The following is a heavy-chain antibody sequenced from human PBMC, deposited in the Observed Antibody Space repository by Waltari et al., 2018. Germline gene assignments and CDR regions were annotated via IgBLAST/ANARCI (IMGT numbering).Heavy chain of an antibody. CDR1: GYVFVNSG. D-gene: IGHD1-26*01. CDR3: ARVKRVSGSFYGWFDP. Sequence: QVQLVQSGAEVKKPGASMKVSCQASGYVFVNSGISWVRQAPGEGLEWMGWISAYTGDTKYAQKFQGRVTLTTETSTSTAYMEVRSLTSDDSAMYYCARVKRVSGSFYGWFDPWGQGTLVTVSS. CDR2: ISAYTGDT. V-gene: IGHV1-18*01. J-gene: IGHJ5*02.